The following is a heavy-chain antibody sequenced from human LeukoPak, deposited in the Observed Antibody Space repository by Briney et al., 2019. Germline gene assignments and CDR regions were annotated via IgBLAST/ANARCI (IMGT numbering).Heavy chain of an antibody. J-gene: IGHJ5*02. CDR3: ARGRLRYNWFDP. CDR2: INHSGST. Sequence: PSETLSLTCAVYGGSFSGYYWSWIRQPPGKGLEWIGEINHSGSTNYSPSLKSRVTISVDTSKNQFSLKLSSVTAADTAVYYCARGRLRYNWFDPWGQGTLVTVSS. CDR1: GGSFSGYY. V-gene: IGHV4-34*01.